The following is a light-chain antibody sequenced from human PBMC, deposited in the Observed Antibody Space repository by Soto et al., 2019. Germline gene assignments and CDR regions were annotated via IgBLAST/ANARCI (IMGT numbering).Light chain of an antibody. CDR1: QSVSSSY. V-gene: IGKV3-20*01. CDR2: GAS. Sequence: EIVLTQSPGTLSLYPGERATLSCRASQSVSSSYIAWYQQKPGQAPRLLINGASSRATGIPDRFSGSGSGTDFTLTISRLEPEDFAVYYCQQYGTSPPSTFGQGTRLEIK. CDR3: QQYGTSPPST. J-gene: IGKJ5*01.